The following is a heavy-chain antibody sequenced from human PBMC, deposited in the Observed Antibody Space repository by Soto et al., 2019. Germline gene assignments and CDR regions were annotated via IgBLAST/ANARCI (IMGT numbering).Heavy chain of an antibody. CDR1: GFTFSANA. CDR2: IAYDGTIK. D-gene: IGHD1-26*01. J-gene: IGHJ4*02. Sequence: QEQLVESGGDVVQPGRSLTLSCAASGFTFSANAMHWVRQAPGKGLEWVAVIAYDGTIKIYRDSVKGRFTISRDDSKSTLDLQMNSLRPEDTAVYYCARDKIKGAPDYLDSGGRGTLVTVSS. V-gene: IGHV3-30-3*01. CDR3: ARDKIKGAPDYLDS.